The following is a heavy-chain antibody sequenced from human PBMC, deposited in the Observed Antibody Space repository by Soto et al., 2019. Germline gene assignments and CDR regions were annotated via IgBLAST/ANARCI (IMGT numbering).Heavy chain of an antibody. CDR1: GGTFSSHA. CDR3: ARDFPLGVRGVIISPDYYYYRMDV. CDR2: IIPIFGTA. D-gene: IGHD3-10*01. V-gene: IGHV1-69*13. J-gene: IGHJ6*02. Sequence: SVKVSCKASGGTFSSHAISWVRQAPGQGLEWMGGIIPIFGTANYAQKFQGRVTITADESTSTAYMELSSLRSEDTAVYYCARDFPLGVRGVIISPDYYYYRMDVWGQGTTVTVSS.